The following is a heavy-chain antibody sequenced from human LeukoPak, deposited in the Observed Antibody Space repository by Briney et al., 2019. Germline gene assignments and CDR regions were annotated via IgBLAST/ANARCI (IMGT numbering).Heavy chain of an antibody. J-gene: IGHJ6*02. D-gene: IGHD5-24*01. CDR3: VRRAEMARITYYYYGLDV. V-gene: IGHV4-4*02. CDR2: IYHTGST. Sequence: SETLSLTCGVSGGSINSSDWWSWVRQPPGKGLEWIGEIYHTGSTNYNPSLKTRVTISVDRSKKQFSLKLGSVTAADTAVYYCVRRAEMARITYYYYGLDVWGQGTTVTVSS. CDR1: GGSINSSDW.